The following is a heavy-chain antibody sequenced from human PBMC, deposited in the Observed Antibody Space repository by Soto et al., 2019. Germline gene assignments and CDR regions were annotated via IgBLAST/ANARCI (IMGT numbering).Heavy chain of an antibody. CDR3: ARARGSYSGDWFDP. Sequence: LSLTCTVSGGSISSYYWSWIRQSAGKGLEWIGRIYTSGSTNYNPSLKSRVTMSVDTSKNQFSLKLSSVTAADTAVYYCARARGSYSGDWFDPWGQGTLVTVSS. CDR1: GGSISSYY. D-gene: IGHD1-26*01. CDR2: IYTSGST. J-gene: IGHJ5*02. V-gene: IGHV4-4*07.